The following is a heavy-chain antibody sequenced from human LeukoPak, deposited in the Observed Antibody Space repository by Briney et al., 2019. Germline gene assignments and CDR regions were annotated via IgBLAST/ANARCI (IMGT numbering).Heavy chain of an antibody. V-gene: IGHV3-7*01. CDR1: GFTFSSYW. D-gene: IGHD5-18*01. Sequence: GGSLRLSCAASGFTFSSYWMTWVRQAPGKGLEWVANIEQDGSEKYYVDSVKGRFTISRDNAKNSLYLQMNSLRAGDTAVYYCARDSPERGYSYGPLDNYFDYWGQGTLVTVSS. J-gene: IGHJ4*02. CDR3: ARDSPERGYSYGPLDNYFDY. CDR2: IEQDGSEK.